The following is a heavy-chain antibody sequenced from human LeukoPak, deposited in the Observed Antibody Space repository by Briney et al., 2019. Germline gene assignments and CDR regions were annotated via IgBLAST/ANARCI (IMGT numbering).Heavy chain of an antibody. Sequence: SETLSLTCTVSGGSVSSGSYYWSWIRQPPGKGLEWIGYIYYSGSTNYNPSLKSRVTISVDTSKNQFSLKLSSVTAADTAVYYCARDGGQRTMDWGQGTLVTVSS. V-gene: IGHV4-61*01. CDR2: IYYSGST. CDR3: ARDGGQRTMD. D-gene: IGHD1-1*01. J-gene: IGHJ4*02. CDR1: GGSVSSGSYY.